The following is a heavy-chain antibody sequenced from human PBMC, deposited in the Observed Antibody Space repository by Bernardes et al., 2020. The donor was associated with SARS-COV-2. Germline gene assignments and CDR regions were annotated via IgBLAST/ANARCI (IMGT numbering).Heavy chain of an antibody. D-gene: IGHD6-19*01. V-gene: IGHV3-30-3*01. CDR2: IPYDGSNK. CDR3: ARYLDSLRWEWLATYYYYGMDV. Sequence: GGSLRLSCAASGFTLSSYAMHWVRQAPGKGLEWVAVIPYDGSNKYYADSVKGRFTISRDNSKNTLYLQMNSLRAEDTAVYYCARYLDSLRWEWLATYYYYGMDVWGQGTTVTVSS. CDR1: GFTLSSYA. J-gene: IGHJ6*02.